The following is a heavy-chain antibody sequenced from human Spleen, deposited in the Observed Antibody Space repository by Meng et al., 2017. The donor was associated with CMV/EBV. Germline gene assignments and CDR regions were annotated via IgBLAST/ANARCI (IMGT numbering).Heavy chain of an antibody. CDR3: AKRDIVVVVAADWYFDL. V-gene: IGHV3-23*01. CDR1: GFTFSSYA. CDR2: ISGSGDIT. D-gene: IGHD2-15*01. J-gene: IGHJ2*01. Sequence: GESLKISCAASGFTFSSYAMSWVRQAPGKGLEWVSAISGSGDITYYADSVKGRFTISRDNSKNTLYLQMNSQRAEDTAVYYCAKRDIVVVVAADWYFDLWGRGTLVTVSS.